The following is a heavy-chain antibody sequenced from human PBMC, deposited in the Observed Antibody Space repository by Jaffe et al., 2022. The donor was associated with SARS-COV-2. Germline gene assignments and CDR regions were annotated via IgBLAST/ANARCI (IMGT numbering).Heavy chain of an antibody. V-gene: IGHV3-33*01. CDR3: ARDTGVKMSGYGPLFDY. CDR1: GFTFSSYG. Sequence: QVQLVESGGGVVQPGRSLRLSCAASGFTFSSYGMHWVRQAPGKGLEWVAVIWYDGSNKYYADSVKGRFTISRDNSKNTLYLQMNSLRAEDTAVYYCARDTGVKMSGYGPLFDYWGQGTLVTVSS. CDR2: IWYDGSNK. J-gene: IGHJ4*02. D-gene: IGHD5-12*01.